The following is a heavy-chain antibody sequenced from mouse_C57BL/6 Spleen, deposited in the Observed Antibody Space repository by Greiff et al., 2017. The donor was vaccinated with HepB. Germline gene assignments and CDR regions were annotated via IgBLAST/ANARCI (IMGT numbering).Heavy chain of an antibody. CDR1: GFTFSSYG. Sequence: VQLKESGGDLVKPGGSLKLSCAASGFTFSSYGMSWVRQTPDKRLEWVATISSGGSYTYYPDSVKGRFTISRDNAKNTLYLQMSSLKSEDTAMYYCARHRDYGLDVWGTGTTVTVSS. CDR2: ISSGGSYT. V-gene: IGHV5-6*01. J-gene: IGHJ1*03. D-gene: IGHD1-1*01. CDR3: ARHRDYGLDV.